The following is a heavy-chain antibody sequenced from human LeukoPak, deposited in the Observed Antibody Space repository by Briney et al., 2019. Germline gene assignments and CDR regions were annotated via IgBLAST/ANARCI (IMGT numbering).Heavy chain of an antibody. CDR2: IYWDDDE. V-gene: IGHV2-5*02. D-gene: IGHD4-23*01. CDR3: AHIRGGGNSGLFDY. J-gene: IGHJ4*02. CDR1: GFSLSRSEVG. Sequence: SGPTLVNPTQTLTLTCTFSGFSLSRSEVGVGWIRQPPGEALEWLALIYWDDDERYSPSLNNRLTVTKNTSKNQVVLTMTNVDPVDSATYYCAHIRGGGNSGLFDYWGQGTLVTVSS.